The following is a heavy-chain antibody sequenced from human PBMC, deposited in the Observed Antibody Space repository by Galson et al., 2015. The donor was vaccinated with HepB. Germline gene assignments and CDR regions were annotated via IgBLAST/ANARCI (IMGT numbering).Heavy chain of an antibody. CDR3: ARDDPHWRMAKGGFDY. Sequence: SVKVSCKASGGTFSSYAISWVRQAPGQGLEWMGGIIPIFGTANYAQKFQGRVTITADESTSTAYMELSSLRSEDTAVYYCARDDPHWRMAKGGFDYWGQGTLVTVSS. V-gene: IGHV1-69*13. D-gene: IGHD5-24*01. CDR1: GGTFSSYA. J-gene: IGHJ4*02. CDR2: IIPIFGTA.